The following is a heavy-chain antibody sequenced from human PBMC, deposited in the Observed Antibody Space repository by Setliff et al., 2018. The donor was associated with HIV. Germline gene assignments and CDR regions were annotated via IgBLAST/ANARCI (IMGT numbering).Heavy chain of an antibody. V-gene: IGHV4-4*07. CDR2: IFPSGTT. Sequence: LSLTCTVSGDSMRNYYWSWLRQPAGKGLEGIGRIFPSGTTDYNPSLKSRVTMSIDTSKDQFSLELSSATAADTAVYYCATLDHSGGNFLAYWGQGSPVTVSS. J-gene: IGHJ4*02. D-gene: IGHD2-21*02. CDR3: ATLDHSGGNFLAY. CDR1: GDSMRNYY.